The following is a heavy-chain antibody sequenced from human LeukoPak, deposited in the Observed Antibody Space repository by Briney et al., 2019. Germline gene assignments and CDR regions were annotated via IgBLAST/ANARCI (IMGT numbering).Heavy chain of an antibody. J-gene: IGHJ6*03. CDR3: ARGPRITLVRGGQWYYYMDV. Sequence: GASVKVSCKASGYTFTSYAMNWVRQAPGQGLEWMGIINPSGGSTNYAQKFQGRVTMTRDTSTSTVYMELSSLRSEDTAVYYCARGPRITLVRGGQWYYYMDVWGKGTTVTISS. D-gene: IGHD3-10*01. CDR1: GYTFTSYA. V-gene: IGHV1-46*01. CDR2: INPSGGST.